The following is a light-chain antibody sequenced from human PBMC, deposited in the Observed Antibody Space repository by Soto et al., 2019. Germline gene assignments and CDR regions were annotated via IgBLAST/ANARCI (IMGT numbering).Light chain of an antibody. J-gene: IGLJ1*01. CDR1: SSDVGGYNY. CDR2: EVR. Sequence: LTQPASVSGSPGQSITISCTGTSSDVGGYNYVSWYQQHPGKAPKLMIYEVRNRPSGVSNRFSGSKSGNTASLTISGLQAEDEADYYCSSYTSSSPYAFGTGTKVT. CDR3: SSYTSSSPYA. V-gene: IGLV2-14*01.